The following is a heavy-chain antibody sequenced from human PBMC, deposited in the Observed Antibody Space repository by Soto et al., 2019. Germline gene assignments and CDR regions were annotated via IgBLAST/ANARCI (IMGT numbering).Heavy chain of an antibody. V-gene: IGHV4-59*12. CDR3: ARDRAYYESSGLYFDY. CDR1: GDSIRSYY. J-gene: IGHJ4*02. CDR2: IYDSGST. D-gene: IGHD3-22*01. Sequence: SETLSLTCTVSGDSIRSYYWSWIRQPPGKGLEWIGYIYDSGSTNYNPSLKSRVTISVDTSKSQFSLKLSSVTAADTAVYYCARDRAYYESSGLYFDYWGQGPLVTVSS.